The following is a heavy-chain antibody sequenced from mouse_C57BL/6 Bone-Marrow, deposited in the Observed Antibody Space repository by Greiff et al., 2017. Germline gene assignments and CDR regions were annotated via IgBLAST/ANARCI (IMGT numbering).Heavy chain of an antibody. D-gene: IGHD1-2*01. CDR2: INSDGGST. CDR1: EYEFPSHD. V-gene: IGHV5-2*01. Sequence: EVHLVESGGGLVQPGESLKLSCESNEYEFPSHDMSWVRKTPVKRLELVAAINSDGGSTYYPDTMERRFIISRDNTKKTLYLQMSSLRSEDTALYYCARLSTASDWYFDVWGTGTTVTVSS. CDR3: ARLSTASDWYFDV. J-gene: IGHJ1*03.